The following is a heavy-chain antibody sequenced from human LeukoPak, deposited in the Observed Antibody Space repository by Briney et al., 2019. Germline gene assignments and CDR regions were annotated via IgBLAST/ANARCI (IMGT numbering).Heavy chain of an antibody. J-gene: IGHJ4*02. CDR1: GYTFTGYY. CDR2: ISPNSGGT. Sequence: GASVKVSCKASGYTFTGYYMHWVRQAPGQGLEWMGWISPNSGGTNYAQKFQGRVTMTRDTSISTAYMELSRLRSDDTAVYYCAREGGYCSGGSCLTSPDYWGQGTLVTVSS. V-gene: IGHV1-2*02. D-gene: IGHD2-15*01. CDR3: AREGGYCSGGSCLTSPDY.